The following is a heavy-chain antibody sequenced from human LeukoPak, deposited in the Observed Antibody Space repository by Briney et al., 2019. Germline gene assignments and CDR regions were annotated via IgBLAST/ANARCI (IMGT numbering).Heavy chain of an antibody. V-gene: IGHV1-69*13. CDR2: IIPIFGTA. Sequence: GASVKVSCKASGGTFSSYAISWVRQAPGQGLEWMGGIIPIFGTANYAQKFQGRVTITADESTSTAYMELSSLRSEDTAVYYCARAGRIPAPRDAFDIWGQGTMVTVSS. CDR1: GGTFSSYA. J-gene: IGHJ3*02. D-gene: IGHD1-26*01. CDR3: ARAGRIPAPRDAFDI.